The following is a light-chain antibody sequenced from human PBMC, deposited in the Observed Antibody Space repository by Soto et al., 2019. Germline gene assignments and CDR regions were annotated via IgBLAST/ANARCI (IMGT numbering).Light chain of an antibody. Sequence: DIQMTQSPSSVSASVGDRVTITCRASQDISNWLAWYQQKPGKAPKLLVSVASNLQSGVPSRFSGSGSGTDFTLIISSLQPEDFATYYCQQATSFAPFTFGPGTKVDIK. CDR2: VAS. J-gene: IGKJ3*01. CDR3: QQATSFAPFT. CDR1: QDISNW. V-gene: IGKV1-12*01.